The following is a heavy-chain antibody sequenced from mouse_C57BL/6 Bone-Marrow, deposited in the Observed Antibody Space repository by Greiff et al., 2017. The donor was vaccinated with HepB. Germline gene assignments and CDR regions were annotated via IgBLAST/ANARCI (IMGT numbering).Heavy chain of an antibody. CDR2: ISNGGGST. D-gene: IGHD4-1*01. CDR3: ARHGLGRGFAY. J-gene: IGHJ3*01. V-gene: IGHV5-12*01. CDR1: GFNFSDYY. Sequence: EVQLVESGGGLVQPGGSLKLSCAASGFNFSDYYMYWVRQTPEKRLEWVAYISNGGGSTYYPDTLKGRFTISRDNAKNTLYLQMSRLKSEDTAMYYCARHGLGRGFAYWGQAPLVTVSA.